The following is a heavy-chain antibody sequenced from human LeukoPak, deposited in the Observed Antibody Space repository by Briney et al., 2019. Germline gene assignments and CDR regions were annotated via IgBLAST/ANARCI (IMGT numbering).Heavy chain of an antibody. CDR3: ARRRWELGAFDI. CDR1: GFTFGDYG. V-gene: IGHV3-20*04. J-gene: IGHJ3*02. CDR2: INWNGGST. Sequence: PGGSLRLSCAASGFTFGDYGMSWVRQAPGKGLEWVSGINWNGGSTGYADSVKGRFTFSRDNAKNSLHLQMNSLRAEDTALYYCARRRWELGAFDIWGQGTMVTVSS. D-gene: IGHD1-26*01.